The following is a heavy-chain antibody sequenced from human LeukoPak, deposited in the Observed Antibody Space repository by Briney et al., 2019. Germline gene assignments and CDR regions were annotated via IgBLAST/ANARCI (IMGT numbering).Heavy chain of an antibody. Sequence: PSETLSLTCAVYGGSFSGYYWSWIRQPPGTGLEWIGEINHSGSTNFNPSLKSRVTISVDSSKNQFSLKLSSVTAADTAVYYCARGGGSCYSCYYYYGMDVWGQGTTVTVSS. J-gene: IGHJ6*02. V-gene: IGHV4-34*01. CDR3: ARGGGSCYSCYYYYGMDV. CDR1: GGSFSGYY. CDR2: INHSGST. D-gene: IGHD2-15*01.